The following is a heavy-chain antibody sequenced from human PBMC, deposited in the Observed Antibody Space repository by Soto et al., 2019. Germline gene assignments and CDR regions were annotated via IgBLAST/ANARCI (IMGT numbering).Heavy chain of an antibody. CDR1: GFTFSSYA. Sequence: VQLLESGGGLVQPGGSLRLSCAASGFTFSSYAMSWVRQAPGKGLEWVSAISGSGGSTYYADSVKGRFTISRDNSKNTLYLQMNSLRAEDTAVYYCAKGTVVVAASGYYYMDVWGKGTTVTVSS. CDR2: ISGSGGST. J-gene: IGHJ6*03. D-gene: IGHD2-15*01. V-gene: IGHV3-23*01. CDR3: AKGTVVVAASGYYYMDV.